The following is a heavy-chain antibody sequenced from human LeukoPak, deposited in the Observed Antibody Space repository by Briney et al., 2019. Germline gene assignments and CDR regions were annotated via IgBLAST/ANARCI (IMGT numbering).Heavy chain of an antibody. Sequence: GGSLRLSCAASGFTFSSYEMNWVRQAPGKGLEWVSYISSSGSTIHYADSVKGRFTISRDNAKNSLYLQMNSLRAEDTAVYYCARDFAVAGLFFDYWGQGTLVTVSS. D-gene: IGHD6-19*01. V-gene: IGHV3-48*03. CDR2: ISSSGSTI. CDR3: ARDFAVAGLFFDY. J-gene: IGHJ4*02. CDR1: GFTFSSYE.